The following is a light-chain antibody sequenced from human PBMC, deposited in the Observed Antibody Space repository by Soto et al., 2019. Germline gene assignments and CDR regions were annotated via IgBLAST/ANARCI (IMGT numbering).Light chain of an antibody. J-gene: IGKJ1*01. CDR3: QQYKSYSWT. Sequence: DIQMSQSASTLPASVGDRGTITCRASQSISSWLAWYQQKPGKAPKLLIYDASSLESGVPSRFSGSGSGTEFTLTISSLQPDDFATYYCQQYKSYSWTFGQGTKVDTK. V-gene: IGKV1-5*01. CDR1: QSISSW. CDR2: DAS.